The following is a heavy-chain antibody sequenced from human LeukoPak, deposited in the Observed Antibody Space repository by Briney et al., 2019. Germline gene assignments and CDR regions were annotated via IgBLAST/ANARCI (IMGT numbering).Heavy chain of an antibody. CDR1: GGSFSGYY. V-gene: IGHV4-34*01. D-gene: IGHD3-9*01. CDR3: ARGGLRYSDWLRRSMGSGFDY. J-gene: IGHJ4*02. CDR2: INHSGST. Sequence: SETLSLTCAVYGGSFSGYYWSWIRQPPGKGLEWIGEINHSGSTNYNPSLKSRVTISVDTSKNQFSLKLSSVTAADTAVYYCARGGLRYSDWLRRSMGSGFDYWGQGTLVTVSS.